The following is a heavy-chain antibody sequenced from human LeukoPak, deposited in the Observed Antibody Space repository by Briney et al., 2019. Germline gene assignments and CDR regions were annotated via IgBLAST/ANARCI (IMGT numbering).Heavy chain of an antibody. V-gene: IGHV5-51*01. CDR3: ARYVGRGLDSSGWYLGYFDY. J-gene: IGHJ4*02. D-gene: IGHD6-19*01. CDR2: IYPGDSDT. Sequence: GESLKISCKVSGYSFTNYWLGWVRQMPGKGLEWMGVIYPGDSDTRYSPSFQGQVTISADKSISTAYLQWSSLKASDTAMYYCARYVGRGLDSSGWYLGYFDYWGQGTLVTVSS. CDR1: GYSFTNYW.